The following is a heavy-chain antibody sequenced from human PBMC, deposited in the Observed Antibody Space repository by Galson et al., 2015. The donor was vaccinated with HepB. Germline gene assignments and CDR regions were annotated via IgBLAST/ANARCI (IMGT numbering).Heavy chain of an antibody. Sequence: SLRLSCAASGFSLNKYGMHWVRQAPGKGLEWVAVIYYDGSNFYHADSVKGRFTISRDNSNNTLYLHMNSLRVEDTAVYYCARDSRPPVTDFWGASPKVFDYWGQGTLVTVSS. V-gene: IGHV3-33*01. CDR1: GFSLNKYG. J-gene: IGHJ4*02. CDR3: ARDSRPPVTDFWGASPKVFDY. CDR2: IYYDGSNF. D-gene: IGHD3-3*01.